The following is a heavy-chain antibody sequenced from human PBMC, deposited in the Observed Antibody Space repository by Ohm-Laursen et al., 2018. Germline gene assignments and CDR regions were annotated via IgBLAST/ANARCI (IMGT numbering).Heavy chain of an antibody. D-gene: IGHD6-13*01. CDR2: INPNSGGT. V-gene: IGHV1-2*02. CDR1: GYTSTGYY. J-gene: IGHJ4*02. CDR3: ARVQSLGRSAAAGIGY. Sequence: ASVKASCKVSGYTSTGYYMHWVRQAPGQGLEWMRWINPNSGGTNYAQKFQCRVTMTRDTSISTAYMELSRLRSDDTAVYYCARVQSLGRSAAAGIGYWGQGTLVTVSS.